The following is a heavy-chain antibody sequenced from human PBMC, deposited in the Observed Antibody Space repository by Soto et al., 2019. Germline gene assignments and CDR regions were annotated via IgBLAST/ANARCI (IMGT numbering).Heavy chain of an antibody. Sequence: VGSLRHSCAASGCNFNNYAMTWVRQAPGKGLEWVSAITGSGGTTYYADSVKGRFTMSRDNSKGTVLLEMHSLRAEDTAVYYCAKGVHYDSIGWSHLPYWGHG. CDR1: GCNFNNYA. J-gene: IGHJ1*01. V-gene: IGHV3-23*01. D-gene: IGHD3-22*01. CDR3: AKGVHYDSIGWSHLPY. CDR2: ITGSGGTT.